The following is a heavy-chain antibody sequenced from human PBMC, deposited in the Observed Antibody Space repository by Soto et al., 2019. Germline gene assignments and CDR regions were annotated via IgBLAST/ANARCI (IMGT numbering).Heavy chain of an antibody. D-gene: IGHD4-17*01. V-gene: IGHV3-11*06. CDR3: ARGGTTVTDF. CDR2: ISSSSGYT. Sequence: QVQLVESGGGLVKPGGSLRLSCVASGFTFNDYYMSWIRQAPGKGLEWVSYISSSSGYTNYADSVKGRFTISRDNARNSLYRQMNSVRAEDTAVYYCARGGTTVTDFWGQGTLVTVSS. CDR1: GFTFNDYY. J-gene: IGHJ4*02.